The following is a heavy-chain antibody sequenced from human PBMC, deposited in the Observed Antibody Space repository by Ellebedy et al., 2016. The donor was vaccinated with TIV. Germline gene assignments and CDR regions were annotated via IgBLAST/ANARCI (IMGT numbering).Heavy chain of an antibody. V-gene: IGHV1-18*04. CDR3: AREWLQFGDY. D-gene: IGHD5-24*01. Sequence: AASVKVSCKASGYTFTGYYMHWVRQAPGQGLEWMGWISAYNGNTNYAQKLQGRVTMTTDTSTSTAYMELRSLRSDDTAVYYCAREWLQFGDYWGQGTLVTVSS. CDR2: ISAYNGNT. CDR1: GYTFTGYY. J-gene: IGHJ4*02.